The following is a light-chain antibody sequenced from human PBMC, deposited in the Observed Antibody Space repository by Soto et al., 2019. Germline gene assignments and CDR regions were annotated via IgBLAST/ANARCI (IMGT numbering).Light chain of an antibody. V-gene: IGKV3-11*01. CDR3: QQRNKWPPVT. J-gene: IGKJ4*01. Sequence: EIVLTQSPATLSLSPGERATLSCRASLSVSSDLAWYRHKPGQAPRLLIYDASNRATGVPTRFSGSGSGTDFTLTISSLEPEDFAVYYCQQRNKWPPVTFGGGTKVDI. CDR2: DAS. CDR1: LSVSSD.